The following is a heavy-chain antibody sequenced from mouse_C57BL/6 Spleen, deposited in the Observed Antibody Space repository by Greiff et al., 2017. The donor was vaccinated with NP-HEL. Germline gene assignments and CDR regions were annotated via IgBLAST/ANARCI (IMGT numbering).Heavy chain of an antibody. CDR1: GYTFTSYW. CDR3: APSTMITTVYFDY. Sequence: VQLHQPGAELVKPGASVKLSCKASGYTFTSYWMHWVKQRPGQGLEWIGMIHPNSGSTNYNEKFKSKATLTDDKSSSTAYMQLSSLTSEDSAVYYSAPSTMITTVYFDYWGQGTSLTVSS. J-gene: IGHJ2*02. CDR2: IHPNSGST. V-gene: IGHV1-64*01. D-gene: IGHD2-4*01.